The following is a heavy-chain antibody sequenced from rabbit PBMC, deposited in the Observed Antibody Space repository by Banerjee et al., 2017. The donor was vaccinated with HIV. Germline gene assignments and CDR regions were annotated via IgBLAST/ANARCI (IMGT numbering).Heavy chain of an antibody. V-gene: IGHV1S43*01. CDR3: ARSSTAAYGSDL. D-gene: IGHD6-1*01. Sequence: QQQLVESGGGLVQPGASLTLTCKASGVDFSSYYYMCWVRQAPGKGLDLIACIYTSSGSTWYASWVNGRFTISRSTSLNTVDLKMTSLTAADTATYFCARSSTAAYGSDLWGPGTLVTVS. CDR1: GVDFSSYYY. J-gene: IGHJ6*01. CDR2: IYTSSGST.